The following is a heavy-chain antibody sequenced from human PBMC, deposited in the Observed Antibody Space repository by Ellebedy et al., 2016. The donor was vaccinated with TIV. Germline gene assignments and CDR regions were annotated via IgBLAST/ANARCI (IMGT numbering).Heavy chain of an antibody. Sequence: GESLKISXAASGFNFHNYAMNWVRQAPGKGLEWVSVISDSGGTTNYADSVKGRFTISRDNSKNTLYLQMTSLRVEDTAVYYCARDPPASSAGTWGWGQGTLVTVSS. V-gene: IGHV3-23*01. CDR1: GFNFHNYA. CDR3: ARDPPASSAGTWG. J-gene: IGHJ4*02. D-gene: IGHD3-22*01. CDR2: ISDSGGTT.